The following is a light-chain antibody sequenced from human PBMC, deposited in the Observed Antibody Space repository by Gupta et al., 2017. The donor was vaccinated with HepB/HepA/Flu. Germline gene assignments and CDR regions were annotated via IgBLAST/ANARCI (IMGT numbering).Light chain of an antibody. J-gene: IGLJ2*01. V-gene: IGLV2-23*02. CDR2: EVN. Sequence: QSALTQPASVSGSPGQSITISCTGTRSDVGSYNLVSCYQQHPGKAPKLMIYEVNKWTSGVSNRFSGSKSGNTASLTISGLQAEDEADYYCCSYASTTVVFGGGTKLTVL. CDR1: RSDVGSYNL. CDR3: CSYASTTVV.